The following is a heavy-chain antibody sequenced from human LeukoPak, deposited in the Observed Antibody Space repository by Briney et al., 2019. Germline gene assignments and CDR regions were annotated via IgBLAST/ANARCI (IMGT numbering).Heavy chain of an antibody. Sequence: ASVKVSCEASGYTFTSYDINWVRQATGQGLEWMGWMNPNSGNTGYAQKFQGRVTMTRNTSISTAYMELSSLRSEDTAVYYCARGQTGSVRYFDWLLSPHDAFDIWGQGTMVTVSS. J-gene: IGHJ3*02. V-gene: IGHV1-8*01. CDR3: ARGQTGSVRYFDWLLSPHDAFDI. D-gene: IGHD3-9*01. CDR1: GYTFTSYD. CDR2: MNPNSGNT.